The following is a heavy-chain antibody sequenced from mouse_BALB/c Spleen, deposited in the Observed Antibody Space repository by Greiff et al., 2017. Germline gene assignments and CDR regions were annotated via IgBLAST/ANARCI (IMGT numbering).Heavy chain of an antibody. J-gene: IGHJ4*01. CDR2: IRLKSDNYAT. Sequence: EVKLMESGGGLVQPGGSMKLSCVASGFTFSSYWMSWVRQSPEKGLEWVAEIRLKSDNYATHYAESVKGKFTISRDDSKSRLYLQMNSLRAEDTGIYYCTNYGHYAMDYWGQGTSVTVSS. CDR3: TNYGHYAMDY. V-gene: IGHV6-6*02. CDR1: GFTFSSYW. D-gene: IGHD1-2*01.